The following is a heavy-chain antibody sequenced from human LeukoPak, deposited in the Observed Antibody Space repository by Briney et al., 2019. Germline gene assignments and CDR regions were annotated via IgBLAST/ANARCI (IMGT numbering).Heavy chain of an antibody. CDR1: GYTFTGYY. V-gene: IGHV1-2*02. CDR2: INPNSGGT. CDR3: ARGVNRAVAGKGLGY. J-gene: IGHJ4*02. Sequence: GASVKVSCKASGYTFTGYYMHWVRQAPGQGLEWMGWINPNSGGTNYAQKFQGRVTMTRDTSISTAYMEPSRLRSDDTAVYYCARGVNRAVAGKGLGYWGQGTLVTVSS. D-gene: IGHD6-19*01.